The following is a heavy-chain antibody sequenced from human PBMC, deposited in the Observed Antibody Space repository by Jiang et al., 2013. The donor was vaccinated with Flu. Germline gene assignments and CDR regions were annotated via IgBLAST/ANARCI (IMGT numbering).Heavy chain of an antibody. CDR2: INTGNGNT. Sequence: GAEVKKPRASVKVSCKASGYTFTNYNIHWVRQAPGQRLEWMGWINTGNGNTKYSQRFQGRVTVTWDTSATTAYMELSSLRSEDTAVYYCARASGYTKALDYWGQGTLVTVSS. CDR1: GYTFTNYN. V-gene: IGHV1-3*04. D-gene: IGHD6-13*01. CDR3: ARASGYTKALDY. J-gene: IGHJ4*02.